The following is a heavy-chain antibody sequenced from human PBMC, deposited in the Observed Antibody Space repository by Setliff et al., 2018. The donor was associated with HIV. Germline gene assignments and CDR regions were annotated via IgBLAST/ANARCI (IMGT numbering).Heavy chain of an antibody. CDR2: IFPGDSDT. D-gene: IGHD2-2*01. J-gene: IGHJ6*03. CDR3: ARQPGRAAMGRENYYYYYMDV. V-gene: IGHV5-51*01. Sequence: GESLKISCTGSGYSFTNYWIGWVRQMPGKGLEWMGIIFPGDSDTRYSPSFQGQVTISADTSISTAYLQWRSLKASDTAMYYCARQPGRAAMGRENYYYYYMDVWGNGTTVTVSS. CDR1: GYSFTNYW.